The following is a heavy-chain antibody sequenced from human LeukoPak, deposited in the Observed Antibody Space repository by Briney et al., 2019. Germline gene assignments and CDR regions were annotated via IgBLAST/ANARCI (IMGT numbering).Heavy chain of an antibody. CDR1: GYTFTSYA. D-gene: IGHD3-3*01. V-gene: IGHV1-3*01. J-gene: IGHJ5*02. CDR2: INAGNGNT. CDR3: ARGLGVVIIGWFDP. Sequence: ASVRVSCKASGYTFTSYAMHWVRQAPGQRLEWMEWINAGNGNTKYSQKFQGRVTITRDTSASTAYMELSSLRSEDTAVYYCARGLGVVIIGWFDPWGQGTLVTVSS.